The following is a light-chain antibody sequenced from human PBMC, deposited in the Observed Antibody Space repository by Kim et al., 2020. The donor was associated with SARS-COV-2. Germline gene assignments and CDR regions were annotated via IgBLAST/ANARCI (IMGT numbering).Light chain of an antibody. CDR3: HQTTSFPLT. CDR2: YAS. V-gene: IGKV6-21*01. Sequence: VNPKGTLTIICRASQSIGTSLHWYQQKQDQSPKLLIEYASQSFSGVPSKFSGSGSGTDFTLTINSLEPEDAATYYCHQTTSFPLTFGGGTKVDIK. J-gene: IGKJ4*01. CDR1: QSIGTS.